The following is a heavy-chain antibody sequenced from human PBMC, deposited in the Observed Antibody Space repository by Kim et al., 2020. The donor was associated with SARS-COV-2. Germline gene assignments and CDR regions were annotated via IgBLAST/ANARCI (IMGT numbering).Heavy chain of an antibody. CDR3: AREGDFWSGYYLDY. CDR1: GFTFSSYS. Sequence: GGSLRLSCAASGFTFSSYSMNWVRQAPGKGLEWVSSISSSSSYIYYADSVKGRFTISRDNAKNSLYLQMNSLRAEDTAVYYCAREGDFWSGYYLDYWGQGTLVTVSS. CDR2: ISSSSSYI. V-gene: IGHV3-21*01. D-gene: IGHD3-3*01. J-gene: IGHJ4*02.